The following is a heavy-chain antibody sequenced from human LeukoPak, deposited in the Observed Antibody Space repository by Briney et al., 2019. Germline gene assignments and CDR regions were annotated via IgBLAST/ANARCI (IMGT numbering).Heavy chain of an antibody. J-gene: IGHJ6*03. CDR3: ARDGGQVVPASRYYYCYMDV. D-gene: IGHD2-2*01. Sequence: GGSLRLSCAASGFTFSSYGMHWVRQAPGKGLEWVAVIWYDGSNEYYADSVKGRFTISRDNSKNTLYLQTNSLRAEDTAVYYCARDGGQVVPASRYYYCYMDVWGKGTTVTVSS. CDR1: GFTFSSYG. CDR2: IWYDGSNE. V-gene: IGHV3-33*01.